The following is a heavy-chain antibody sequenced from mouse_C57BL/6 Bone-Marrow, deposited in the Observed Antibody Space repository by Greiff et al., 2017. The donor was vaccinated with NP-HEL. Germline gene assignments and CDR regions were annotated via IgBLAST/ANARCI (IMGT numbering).Heavy chain of an antibody. J-gene: IGHJ3*01. V-gene: IGHV3-6*01. D-gene: IGHD1-1*01. CDR3: AREGGYYGSPFAY. Sequence: EVKLVESGPGLVKPSQSLSLTCSVTGYSIISGYYWNWIRQFPGNKLEWMAYISSDGSNNYNPSLKNRISITRDISKNQFFLKLTSVTTEDTATYYCAREGGYYGSPFAYWGQGTLVTVSA. CDR1: GYSIISGYY. CDR2: ISSDGSN.